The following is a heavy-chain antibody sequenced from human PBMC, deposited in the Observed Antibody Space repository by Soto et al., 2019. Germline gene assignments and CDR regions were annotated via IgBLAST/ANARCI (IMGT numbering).Heavy chain of an antibody. CDR2: ISGSGGST. J-gene: IGHJ4*02. D-gene: IGHD2-15*01. CDR3: AKILLPDFVVVVAFDS. V-gene: IGHV3-23*01. Sequence: EVQLLESGGGLVQPGGSLRLSCAASGFTFSSYAMSWVRQAPGKGLEWVSAISGSGGSTYYADSVKGRFTISRDNSKNTLYLKMNSRRAEDTAVYYCAKILLPDFVVVVAFDSWGQGPLVTVPS. CDR1: GFTFSSYA.